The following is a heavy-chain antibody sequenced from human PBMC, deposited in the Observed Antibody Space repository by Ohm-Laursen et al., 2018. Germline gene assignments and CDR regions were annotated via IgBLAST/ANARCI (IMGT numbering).Heavy chain of an antibody. CDR3: ARTYSTGWVRGYFDY. Sequence: TQTLTLTCTVSGFSLSIARMGVSWIRQPPGKALEWLAHIFLNDEKSYSTSLKDRLTISTDTSKTQVVLTMTNMDPVDTATYYCARTYSTGWVRGYFDYWGQGTLVTVSS. D-gene: IGHD2-8*02. CDR2: IFLNDEK. CDR1: GFSLSIARMG. J-gene: IGHJ4*02. V-gene: IGHV2-26*01.